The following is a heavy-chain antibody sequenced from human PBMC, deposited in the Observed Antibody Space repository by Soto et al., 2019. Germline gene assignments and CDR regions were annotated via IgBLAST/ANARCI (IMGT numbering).Heavy chain of an antibody. CDR3: TKGPSGDKVDS. Sequence: QVQLQESGPGLVKPSQTLSLTCTVSGGSISTVTYAWIRQPPDKGLEWIGHIYSGGNIYYNPSLRRRVTISVDTSKNQLSLXLNSLSAADTAVYYCTKGPSGDKVDSWGQGTLVTVSS. J-gene: IGHJ4*02. CDR2: IYSGGNI. V-gene: IGHV4-30-4*01. CDR1: GGSISTVT. D-gene: IGHD7-27*01.